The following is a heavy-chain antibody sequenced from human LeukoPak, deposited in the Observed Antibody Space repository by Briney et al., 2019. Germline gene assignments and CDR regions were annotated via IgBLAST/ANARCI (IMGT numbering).Heavy chain of an antibody. D-gene: IGHD2-2*01. CDR3: ARVVIPAAFGAFDI. CDR2: ISTSGSS. J-gene: IGHJ3*02. Sequence: SETLSLTCIVSGGSISSSYWSWIRQSAGKGLEWIGRISTSGSSNYNPSLKSRVTMSVDSSKNQFSLKLTSVTAANTAVYYCARVVIPAAFGAFDIWGQGTMVTVSS. CDR1: GGSISSSY. V-gene: IGHV4-4*07.